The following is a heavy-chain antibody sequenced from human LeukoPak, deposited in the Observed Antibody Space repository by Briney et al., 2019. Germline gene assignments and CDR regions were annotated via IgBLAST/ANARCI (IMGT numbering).Heavy chain of an antibody. CDR1: GGTFSTYA. J-gene: IGHJ4*02. CDR2: IVPIFGTA. Sequence: SVKVSCKASGGTFSTYAISWVRQAPGQGLEWMGGIVPIFGTANYAQKFQGRVTITADKSTSTAYMELSSLRSEDTAVYYCARVGYDFWSGYYSSRDYFDYWGQGTLVTVSS. D-gene: IGHD3-3*01. V-gene: IGHV1-69*06. CDR3: ARVGYDFWSGYYSSRDYFDY.